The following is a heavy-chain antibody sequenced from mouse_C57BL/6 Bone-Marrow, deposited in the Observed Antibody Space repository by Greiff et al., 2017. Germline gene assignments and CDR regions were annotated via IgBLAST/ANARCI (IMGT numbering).Heavy chain of an antibody. V-gene: IGHV6-6*01. CDR1: GFTFSDAW. CDR2: IRNKANNHAT. CDR3: TRGGYYGSRGGAMDY. D-gene: IGHD1-1*01. Sequence: EVQLVESGGGLVQPGGSMKLSCAASGFTFSDAWMDWVRQSPEKGLEWVAEIRNKANNHATYYAESVKGRFTISRDDSKSSVYLQMNSLRAEDTGIYYCTRGGYYGSRGGAMDYWGQGTSVTVSS. J-gene: IGHJ4*01.